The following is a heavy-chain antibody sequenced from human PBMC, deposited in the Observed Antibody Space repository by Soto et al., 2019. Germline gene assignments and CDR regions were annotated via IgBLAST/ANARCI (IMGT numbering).Heavy chain of an antibody. D-gene: IGHD3-10*01. CDR2: INTGNGNT. Sequence: ASVNVSCKASGFTFTTYAMHWVRQAPGQRLEWMGWINTGNGNTKYSQNFQGRVTITRDTSANTAYMELSSLRSEDTAVYYCARDRGYFDYWGQGTLVTVSS. CDR3: ARDRGYFDY. V-gene: IGHV1-3*04. CDR1: GFTFTTYA. J-gene: IGHJ4*02.